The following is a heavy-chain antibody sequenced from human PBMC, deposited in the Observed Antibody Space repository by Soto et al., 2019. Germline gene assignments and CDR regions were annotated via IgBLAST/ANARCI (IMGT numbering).Heavy chain of an antibody. D-gene: IGHD5-18*01. CDR3: VRVGWGYTYGNGLDG. Sequence: QVQLVESGGGVVHPGGSLRLSCTASGFGFSAYSMHWVRQAPGKGLEWVAVIQHNGNYIQYADFVRGRFTISRDNYKSILYLEMNGLTPEDTALYYCVRVGWGYTYGNGLDGWGQGTTVSVSS. J-gene: IGHJ6*02. CDR1: GFGFSAYS. CDR2: IQHNGNYI. V-gene: IGHV3-30-3*01.